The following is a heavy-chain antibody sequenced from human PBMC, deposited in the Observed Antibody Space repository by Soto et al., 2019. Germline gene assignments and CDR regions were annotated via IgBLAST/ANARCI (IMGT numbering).Heavy chain of an antibody. CDR3: ARDRELLYDY. CDR2: IRHDGSNK. CDR1: GFTFSSYW. J-gene: IGHJ4*02. V-gene: IGHV3-33*08. D-gene: IGHD1-26*01. Sequence: GGSLRLSCAASGFTFSSYWMRWVRQAPGKGLEWVAGIRHDGSNKYYADSVKGRFTISRDNSKNTLYLQMNSLRAEDTAVYYCARDRELLYDYWGQGTLVTVSS.